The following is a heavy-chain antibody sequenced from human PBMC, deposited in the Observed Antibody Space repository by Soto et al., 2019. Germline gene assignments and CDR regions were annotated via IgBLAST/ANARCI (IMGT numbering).Heavy chain of an antibody. CDR3: ARSQGSSTSLEIYYYYYYGMDV. CDR1: GGTFSSYA. D-gene: IGHD2-2*01. Sequence: QVQLVQSGAEVQKPRSSVKVSCKASGGTFSSYAISWVRQAPGQGLEWMGGIIPISDTRNYAEKIQGRVTITADESTSTAYMELSSLRCEDTAVYYCARSQGSSTSLEIYYYYYYGMDVWGQGTTVTVSS. J-gene: IGHJ6*02. V-gene: IGHV1-69*01. CDR2: IIPISDTR.